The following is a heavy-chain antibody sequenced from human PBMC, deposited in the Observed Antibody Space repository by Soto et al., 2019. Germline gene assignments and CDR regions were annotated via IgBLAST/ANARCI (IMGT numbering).Heavy chain of an antibody. CDR2: ISYDGSNK. Sequence: PGGSLRLSCAASGFTFSSYGMHWVRQAPGKGLEWVAVISYDGSNKYYADSVKGRFTISRDNSKNTLYLQMNSLRAEDTAVYYCAKDYAPVTARPSYGMDVWGQGTTVTVSS. V-gene: IGHV3-30*18. D-gene: IGHD6-6*01. CDR1: GFTFSSYG. J-gene: IGHJ6*02. CDR3: AKDYAPVTARPSYGMDV.